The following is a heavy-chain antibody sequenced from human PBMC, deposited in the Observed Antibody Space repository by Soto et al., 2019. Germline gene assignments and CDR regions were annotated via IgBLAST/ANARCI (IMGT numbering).Heavy chain of an antibody. D-gene: IGHD3-10*01. J-gene: IGHJ6*02. CDR1: GGTFSSYA. V-gene: IGHV1-69*06. CDR3: ARDGSGNYYYYYYGMDV. Sequence: ASVKVSCKASGGTFSSYAISWVRQAPGQGLEWMGGIIPIFGTANYAQKFQGRVTITADKSTSTAYMELSSLRSEDTAVYYCARDGSGNYYYYYYGMDVWGQGTTVTVSS. CDR2: IIPIFGTA.